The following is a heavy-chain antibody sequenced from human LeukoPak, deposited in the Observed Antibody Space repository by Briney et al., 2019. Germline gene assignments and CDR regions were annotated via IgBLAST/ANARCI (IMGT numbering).Heavy chain of an antibody. D-gene: IGHD6-13*01. CDR2: IYRGGST. CDR1: GFTVSSNY. CDR3: ARVGYIQAFDI. Sequence: PGGSLRVSCAASGFTVSSNYMSWVXQAPGXGLXWVSVIYRGGSTYYADSVKSRFTISRDNSKNTLYLQMNSLRAEDTAVYYCARVGYIQAFDIWGQGTLVTVSS. V-gene: IGHV3-66*01. J-gene: IGHJ3*02.